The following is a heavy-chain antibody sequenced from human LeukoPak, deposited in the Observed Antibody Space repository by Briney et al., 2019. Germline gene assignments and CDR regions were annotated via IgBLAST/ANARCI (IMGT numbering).Heavy chain of an antibody. CDR3: ARDTGTVVDY. CDR1: GGXISTYY. V-gene: IGHV4-59*01. CDR2: IYYSGST. D-gene: IGHD4-23*01. J-gene: IGHJ4*02. Sequence: PSETLSLTCSVSGGXISTYYWSWIRQPPGKGLEWIGYIYYSGSTNYNPSLKSRVTTSVDTSKNQFSLKLSSVTAADTAVYYCARDTGTVVDYWGQGTLVTVSS.